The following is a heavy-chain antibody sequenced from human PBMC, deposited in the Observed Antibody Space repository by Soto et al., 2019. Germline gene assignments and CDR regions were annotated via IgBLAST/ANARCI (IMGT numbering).Heavy chain of an antibody. V-gene: IGHV3-23*01. CDR3: AKAPWYYYDTSGFSDC. D-gene: IGHD3-22*01. CDR2: ITGTDDTT. Sequence: GGSLRLSCVASGFIFDSYAMNWVRQPPGKGLEWVSSITGTDDTTSYADSVKGRFTISRDNSKNTLYLQMHSLTTDDTAVYYCAKAPWYYYDTSGFSDCWGQGTQVTVSS. CDR1: GFIFDSYA. J-gene: IGHJ4*02.